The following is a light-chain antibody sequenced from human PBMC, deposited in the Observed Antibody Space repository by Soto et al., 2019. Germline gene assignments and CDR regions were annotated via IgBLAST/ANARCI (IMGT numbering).Light chain of an antibody. CDR1: QDISNY. Sequence: DIQMTQSPSSLSASVGDRVTITCHASQDISNYLNWYQQKPGKAPKLLSYDASNLETGVPSRFSGSGSGTHFTFTNTSLQPDDIATHYCQQYHTLPLFGGGTKVEIK. CDR3: QQYHTLPL. CDR2: DAS. J-gene: IGKJ4*01. V-gene: IGKV1-33*01.